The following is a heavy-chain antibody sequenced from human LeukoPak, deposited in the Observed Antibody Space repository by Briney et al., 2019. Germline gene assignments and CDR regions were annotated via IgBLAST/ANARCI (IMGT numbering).Heavy chain of an antibody. CDR2: ISYDGSNK. D-gene: IGHD4-23*01. J-gene: IGHJ4*02. V-gene: IGHV3-30-3*01. Sequence: GGSLRLSCAASGFTVSSNYMSWVRQAPGKGLEWVAVISYDGSNKYYADSVKGRFTISRDNSKNTLYLQMNSLRAEDTAVYYCARASHDYGGNSLDYWGQGTLVTVSS. CDR3: ARASHDYGGNSLDY. CDR1: GFTVSSNY.